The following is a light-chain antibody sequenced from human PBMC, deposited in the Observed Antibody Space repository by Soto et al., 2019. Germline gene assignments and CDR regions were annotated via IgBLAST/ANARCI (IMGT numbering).Light chain of an antibody. CDR1: QSISSW. Sequence: DIQMTQSPSTLSASVGDRVTITCRASQSISSWLAWYQQKPGKAPKLLIYDASSFESGVPSRFSGSGSGTEFTLTISSLQPDDFATYYCKQYNSYSWTLGQGTKVEIK. V-gene: IGKV1-5*01. CDR2: DAS. J-gene: IGKJ1*01. CDR3: KQYNSYSWT.